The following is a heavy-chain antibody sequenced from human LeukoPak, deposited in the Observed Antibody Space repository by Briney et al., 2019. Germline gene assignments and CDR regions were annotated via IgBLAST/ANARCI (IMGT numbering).Heavy chain of an antibody. Sequence: PGGSLRLSCVVSRFTFNSYSLNWVRQAPGKGLEWVSSISSSSSSIYYADSVKGRFSISRDNAKNSLFLQMNGLRTEDSAVYYCARGGTRGFDYWGQGTLVTVSS. CDR1: RFTFNSYS. CDR2: ISSSSSSI. J-gene: IGHJ4*02. CDR3: ARGGTRGFDY. V-gene: IGHV3-21*01. D-gene: IGHD3-16*01.